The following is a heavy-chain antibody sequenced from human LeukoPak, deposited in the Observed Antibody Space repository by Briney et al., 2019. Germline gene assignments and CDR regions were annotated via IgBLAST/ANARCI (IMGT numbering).Heavy chain of an antibody. CDR3: ARDNGDPRTYFDY. D-gene: IGHD4-17*01. CDR1: GFTFSSYE. CDR2: ISSSGSSI. J-gene: IGHJ4*02. Sequence: GGSLRLSCAASGFTFSSYEMNWVRQAPGKELEWISYISSSGSSIYYVDSVKGRFTISRDNAKNSLYLQMNSLRAEDTAVYYCARDNGDPRTYFDYWGQGTLVTVSS. V-gene: IGHV3-48*03.